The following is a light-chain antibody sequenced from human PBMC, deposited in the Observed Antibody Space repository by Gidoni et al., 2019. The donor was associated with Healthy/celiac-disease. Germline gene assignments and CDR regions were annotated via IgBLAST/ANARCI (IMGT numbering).Light chain of an antibody. CDR2: YAS. CDR1: QSIGSS. V-gene: IGKV6-21*02. CDR3: HQSSSLPYT. Sequence: EIVLTQHPDFQSVTPKEKVTITCRASQSIGSSLHWYQQKPDQSPKLLIKYASQSISGVPPSFSGSGSGTDFTLTINSLEAEDAATYYFHQSSSLPYTFGQGTKLEIK. J-gene: IGKJ2*01.